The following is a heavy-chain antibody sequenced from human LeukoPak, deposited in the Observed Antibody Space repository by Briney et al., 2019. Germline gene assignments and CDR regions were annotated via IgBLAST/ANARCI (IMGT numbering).Heavy chain of an antibody. CDR1: GFTFSNAW. J-gene: IGHJ4*02. CDR2: IKSKTDGGTT. V-gene: IGHV3-15*01. CDR3: TTPTGYYDSSGYYSPGFDY. Sequence: GGSLRLSCAASGFTFSNAWMSWVRQAPGKGLEWVGRIKSKTDGGTTDYAAPVKGRFTISRDDSKNTLCLQMNSLKTEDTAVYYCTTPTGYYDSSGYYSPGFDYWGQGTLVTVSS. D-gene: IGHD3-22*01.